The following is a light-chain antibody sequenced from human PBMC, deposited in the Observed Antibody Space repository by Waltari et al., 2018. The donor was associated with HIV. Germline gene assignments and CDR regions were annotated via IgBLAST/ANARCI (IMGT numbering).Light chain of an antibody. CDR1: QSISSY. Sequence: EIVLTQSPATLSLSQGERATPSCRASQSISSYLACYQQKPVQAPRLLIYDASNRASGIPARFSCRVSGTDFTLTISRLEPEDVAVYYCQQRSKWRSFGQGTKLEIK. CDR2: DAS. CDR3: QQRSKWRS. J-gene: IGKJ2*01. V-gene: IGKV3-11*01.